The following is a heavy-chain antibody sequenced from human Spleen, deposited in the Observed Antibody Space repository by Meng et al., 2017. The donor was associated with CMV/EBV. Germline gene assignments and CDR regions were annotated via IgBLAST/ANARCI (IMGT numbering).Heavy chain of an antibody. CDR2: ININTGIP. CDR1: GYTFTNYA. J-gene: IGHJ4*02. Sequence: KVSCKASGYTFTNYAVNWVRQAPGQGLEWMGWININTGIPTYAQGFTGRFVFSLDTSVSTAYLQISSLKAEDTAVYYCARDARPSSHWGQGTLVTVSS. V-gene: IGHV7-4-1*02. CDR3: ARDARPSSH.